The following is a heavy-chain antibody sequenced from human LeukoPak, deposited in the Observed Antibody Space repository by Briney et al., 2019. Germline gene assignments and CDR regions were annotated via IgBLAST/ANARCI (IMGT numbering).Heavy chain of an antibody. J-gene: IGHJ6*03. Sequence: ASLKVSCKASGYTFTSYYMHWVRQAPGQGLEWMGIINPSGGSTSYAQKFQGRVTMTRDTSTSTVYMELSSLRSEDTAVYYCATPLPLLSRTYYYYYMDVWGKGTTVTV. CDR2: INPSGGST. V-gene: IGHV1-46*01. D-gene: IGHD2-2*01. CDR3: ATPLPLLSRTYYYYYMDV. CDR1: GYTFTSYY.